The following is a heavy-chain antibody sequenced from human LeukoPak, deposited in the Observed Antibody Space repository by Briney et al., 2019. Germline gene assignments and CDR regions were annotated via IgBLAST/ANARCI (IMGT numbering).Heavy chain of an antibody. CDR2: IYSGGRT. Sequence: GGSLRLSCAASAFTVSSTYMNWVRQAPGKGLEWVSVIYSGGRTYYADSVKGRFTISRDNSKNTLYLQMNSLRGEDTAVYYCARDESFDYWGQGTLVTVSS. CDR1: AFTVSSTY. CDR3: ARDESFDY. V-gene: IGHV3-66*01. J-gene: IGHJ4*02.